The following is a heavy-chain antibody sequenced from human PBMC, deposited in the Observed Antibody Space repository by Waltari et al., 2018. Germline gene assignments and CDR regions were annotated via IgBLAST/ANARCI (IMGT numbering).Heavy chain of an antibody. J-gene: IGHJ4*02. V-gene: IGHV3-48*04. CDR1: GFTFSSYS. CDR3: ASLSGGLQLWRSG. CDR2: ISSSSSTI. Sequence: EVQLVESGGGLVQPGGSLRLSCAASGFTFSSYSMNWVRKAPGKGLEWVSYISSSSSTIYYADSVKGRFTISRDNAKNSLYLQMNSLRAEDTAVYYCASLSGGLQLWRSGWGQGTLVTVSS. D-gene: IGHD5-18*01.